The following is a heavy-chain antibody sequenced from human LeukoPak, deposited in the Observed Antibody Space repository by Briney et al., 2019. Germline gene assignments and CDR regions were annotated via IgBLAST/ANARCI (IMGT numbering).Heavy chain of an antibody. CDR1: GYTFTGYY. Sequence: ASVKVSFRASGYTFTGYYMHWVRQAPGQGLEWMGWINPNSGGTNYAQKFQGRVTMTRDTSISTAYMELSRLRSDDTAVYYCARESSSGWTNFDYWGQGTLVTVSS. V-gene: IGHV1-2*02. J-gene: IGHJ4*02. D-gene: IGHD6-19*01. CDR2: INPNSGGT. CDR3: ARESSSGWTNFDY.